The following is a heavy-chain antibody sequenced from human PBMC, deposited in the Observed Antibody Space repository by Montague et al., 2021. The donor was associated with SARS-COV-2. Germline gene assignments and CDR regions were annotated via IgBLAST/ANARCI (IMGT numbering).Heavy chain of an antibody. Sequence: TLSLTCTVSGGSISSGGYYWSWIRQHPGKGLEWIGYIYHTGSTHYNSSLESRVTISKETSKDHFSLNLGSVTAADSAVYYCARDSGYYDSSGYSYDAFDIWGQGTKVTVSS. CDR3: ARDSGYYDSSGYSYDAFDI. V-gene: IGHV4-31*03. CDR1: GGSISSGGYY. CDR2: IYHTGST. D-gene: IGHD3-22*01. J-gene: IGHJ3*02.